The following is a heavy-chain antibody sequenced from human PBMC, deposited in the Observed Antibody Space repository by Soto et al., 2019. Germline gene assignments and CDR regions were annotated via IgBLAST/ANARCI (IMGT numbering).Heavy chain of an antibody. Sequence: QVQLVQSGAEVKKPGSSVKVSCKASGGTFSSYAISWVRQAPGQGLEWMGGIIPIFGTANYAQKFQGRVTITVDKSTSTAYRELSSLRSEDTAVYYCARDASLAAAGTTPLGPWGQGTLVTVSS. V-gene: IGHV1-69*06. CDR1: GGTFSSYA. J-gene: IGHJ5*02. D-gene: IGHD6-13*01. CDR3: ARDASLAAAGTTPLGP. CDR2: IIPIFGTA.